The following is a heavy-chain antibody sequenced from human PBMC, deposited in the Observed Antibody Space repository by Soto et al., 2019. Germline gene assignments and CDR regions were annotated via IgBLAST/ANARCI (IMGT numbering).Heavy chain of an antibody. CDR3: ARLPRNGSSPPGP. Sequence: SETLSLTCTVSGGSISSGGYYWSWIRQHPGKGLEWIGYIYYSGGTYYNPSLKSRVTISVDTSKKQFSLKLSSVTAADTAVYYCARLPRNGSSPPGPWGNGTLVTVSS. D-gene: IGHD3-22*01. J-gene: IGHJ5*02. CDR2: IYYSGGT. CDR1: GGSISSGGYY. V-gene: IGHV4-31*03.